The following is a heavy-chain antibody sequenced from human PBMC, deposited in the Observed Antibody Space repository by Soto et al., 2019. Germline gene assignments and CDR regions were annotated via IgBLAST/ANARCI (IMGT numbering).Heavy chain of an antibody. V-gene: IGHV3-21*05. CDR2: ISSSSSYT. CDR1: GFTFSSYS. D-gene: IGHD5-18*01. Sequence: PGGSLRLCCAASGFTFSSYSMNWVRQAPGKGLEWVSYISSSSSYTNYADSVKGRFTISRDNAKNSLYLQMNSLRAEDTAVYYCARFSYGLSPAPGDYYYGMDVWGQGTTVTVSS. CDR3: ARFSYGLSPAPGDYYYGMDV. J-gene: IGHJ6*02.